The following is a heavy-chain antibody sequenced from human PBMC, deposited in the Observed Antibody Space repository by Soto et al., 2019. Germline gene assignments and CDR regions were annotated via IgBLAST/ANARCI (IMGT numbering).Heavy chain of an antibody. CDR3: AKAEYYDSTGLYDFDY. Sequence: SETLSLTCTVSGGSISSYYWSWIRQPPGKGLEWIGYIYYSGSTNYNPSLKSRVTISVDMSKNQFSLKLRSVTAADTAVYYCAKAEYYDSTGLYDFDYWGQGTLVTVSS. D-gene: IGHD3-22*01. CDR1: GGSISSYY. CDR2: IYYSGST. J-gene: IGHJ4*02. V-gene: IGHV4-59*01.